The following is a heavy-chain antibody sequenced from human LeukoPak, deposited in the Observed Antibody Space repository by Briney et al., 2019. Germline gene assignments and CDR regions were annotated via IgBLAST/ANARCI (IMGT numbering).Heavy chain of an antibody. Sequence: GGSLRLSCAASGLTLSNYWMHWVRQAPGKGLVWVSRMNSDGSGTSYADSVKGRFTISRDNSKNTLYLQMNSLRAEDTAVYYCARDVGFDYWGQGTLVTVSS. J-gene: IGHJ4*02. CDR1: GLTLSNYW. CDR3: ARDVGFDY. CDR2: MNSDGSGT. V-gene: IGHV3-74*01. D-gene: IGHD2-15*01.